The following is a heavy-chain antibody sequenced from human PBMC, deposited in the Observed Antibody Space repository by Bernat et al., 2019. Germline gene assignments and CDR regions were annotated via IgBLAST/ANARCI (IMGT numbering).Heavy chain of an antibody. J-gene: IGHJ6*03. V-gene: IGHV4-59*08. CDR3: ARGPYYYYYYMDV. CDR1: GGSISSYY. CDR2: IYYSGST. Sequence: QVQLQESGPGLVKPSETLSLTCTVSGGSISSYYWSWIRQPPGKGLEWIGYIYYSGSTNYNPSLKSRVTISVDTSKNQFSLKLSSVTAADTAVYYCARGPYYYYYYMDVRGKGTTVTVSS.